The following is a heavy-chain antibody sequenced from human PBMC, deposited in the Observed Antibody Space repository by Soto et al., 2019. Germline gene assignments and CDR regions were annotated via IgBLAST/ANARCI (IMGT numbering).Heavy chain of an antibody. CDR1: GFTFSSYS. J-gene: IGHJ6*02. D-gene: IGHD6-19*01. CDR2: ISSSSSTI. Sequence: GGSLRLSCAASGFTFSSYSMNWVRQAPGKGLEWASYISSSSSTIYYADSVKGRFTISRDNAKNSLYLQMNSLRDEDTAVYYCARPGIAVAGTGPYYYYGMDVWGQGTTVTVSS. CDR3: ARPGIAVAGTGPYYYYGMDV. V-gene: IGHV3-48*02.